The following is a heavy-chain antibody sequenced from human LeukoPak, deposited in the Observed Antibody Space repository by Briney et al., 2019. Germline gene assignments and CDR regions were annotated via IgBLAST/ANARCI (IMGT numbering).Heavy chain of an antibody. Sequence: ASVNVSCKASGYTFTGYYMHWVRQAPGQGLEWMGWINPNSGGTNYAQKFQGRVTMTRDTSVSTAYMELSRLTSDDTAVYYCARWFVVPAAGEGYAFDIWGQGTMVTVSA. CDR2: INPNSGGT. V-gene: IGHV1-2*02. J-gene: IGHJ3*02. CDR3: ARWFVVPAAGEGYAFDI. CDR1: GYTFTGYY. D-gene: IGHD2-2*01.